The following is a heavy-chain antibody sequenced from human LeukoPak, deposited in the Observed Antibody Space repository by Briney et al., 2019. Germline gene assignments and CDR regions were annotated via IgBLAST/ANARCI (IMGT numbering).Heavy chain of an antibody. CDR1: GFTFSGSA. D-gene: IGHD3-3*01. V-gene: IGHV3-73*01. CDR2: IRSKANSYAT. J-gene: IGHJ4*02. Sequence: GGSLRLSCAASGFTFSGSAMHWVRQAAGRGREWVGRIRSKANSYATAYAASVKGRFTISRDESKNTAYLQMNSLKTEDTAVYYCTRPDDYDFWSGYYLSFDYWGQGTLVTVSS. CDR3: TRPDDYDFWSGYYLSFDY.